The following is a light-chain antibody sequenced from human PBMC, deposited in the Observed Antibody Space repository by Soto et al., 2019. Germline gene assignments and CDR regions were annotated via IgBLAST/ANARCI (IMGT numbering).Light chain of an antibody. V-gene: IGLV2-14*01. J-gene: IGLJ2*01. CDR3: SSSTDTSIL. CDR1: SSDFGDHKS. CDR2: EVN. Sequence: QSALTQVASVSGSPGQSITISCTGASSDFGDHKSVSWYQHHPGKAPKLIIYEVNYRPSGVSSRSGSRSGNTASLTISGLQAEDEAHYYCSSSTDTSILFGGGTQLTVL.